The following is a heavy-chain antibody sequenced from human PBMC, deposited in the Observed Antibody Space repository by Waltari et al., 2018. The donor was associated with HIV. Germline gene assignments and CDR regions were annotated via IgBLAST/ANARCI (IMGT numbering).Heavy chain of an antibody. J-gene: IGHJ6*02. CDR3: ARDPAGYNSGWYNIYYYGMDV. Sequence: EVQLVESGGGLVQPGGSLRLSCAASGFTFSSYWMSWVRQAPGKGLEGVATIKQDGSEKYDVDSVKGRFTISRDNAKNSLYLQLNSLRAEDTAVYYCARDPAGYNSGWYNIYYYGMDVWGQGTTVTVSS. V-gene: IGHV3-7*01. CDR1: GFTFSSYW. D-gene: IGHD6-19*01. CDR2: IKQDGSEK.